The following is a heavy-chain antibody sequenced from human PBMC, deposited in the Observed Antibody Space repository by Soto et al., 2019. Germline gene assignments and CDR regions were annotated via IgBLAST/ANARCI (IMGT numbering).Heavy chain of an antibody. CDR3: AKGHYYDSSGYYYDDAFDI. Sequence: PGGSLRLSCAASGFTFSSYAMSWVRQAPGKGLDWVSAISGSGGSTYYADSVKGRFTISRDNSKNTLYLQMNSLRAEDTAVYYCAKGHYYDSSGYYYDDAFDIWGQGTMVTVSS. J-gene: IGHJ3*02. V-gene: IGHV3-23*01. D-gene: IGHD3-22*01. CDR2: ISGSGGST. CDR1: GFTFSSYA.